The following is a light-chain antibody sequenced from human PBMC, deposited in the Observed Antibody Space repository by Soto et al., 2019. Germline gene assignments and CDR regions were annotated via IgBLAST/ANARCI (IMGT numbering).Light chain of an antibody. Sequence: QSALTQPASVSGSPGQSITISCSGTTSDGGGYSLVSWYPQHTAKPPKLLMYEGTQRPSGVSSRFSGSKSGNTASLTISGLQAEDEADYYCCSSASSSSYVFGTGTKVTVL. V-gene: IGLV2-23*01. CDR2: EGT. CDR3: CSSASSSSYV. J-gene: IGLJ1*01. CDR1: TSDGGGYSL.